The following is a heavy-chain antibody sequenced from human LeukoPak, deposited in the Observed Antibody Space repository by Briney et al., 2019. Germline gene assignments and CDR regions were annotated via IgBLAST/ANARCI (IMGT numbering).Heavy chain of an antibody. Sequence: TGRSLRLSCAASGFTFSSYAMDWVRQAPGKGLEWVAVISYDGSNKYYADSVKGRFTISRDNSKNTLYLQMNSLRAEDTAVYYCARDPYGGYSYGYFPFAVDYWGQGTLVTVSS. D-gene: IGHD5-18*01. CDR2: ISYDGSNK. J-gene: IGHJ4*02. CDR3: ARDPYGGYSYGYFPFAVDY. CDR1: GFTFSSYA. V-gene: IGHV3-30-3*01.